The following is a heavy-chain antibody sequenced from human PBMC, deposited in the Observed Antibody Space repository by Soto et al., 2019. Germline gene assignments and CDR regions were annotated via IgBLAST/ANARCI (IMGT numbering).Heavy chain of an antibody. D-gene: IGHD6-13*01. V-gene: IGHV3-23*01. Sequence: GGSLRLSCAASGFTFSTYAMTWVRQAPGKGLELVSGISCSGSTTYYADSVKGRFTISRDSSKNTLYLQMNSLRAEDTAVYYCAKGHSSSWYYYHYVMDFRGQGTSVIVSS. J-gene: IGHJ6*02. CDR1: GFTFSTYA. CDR2: ISCSGSTT. CDR3: AKGHSSSWYYYHYVMDF.